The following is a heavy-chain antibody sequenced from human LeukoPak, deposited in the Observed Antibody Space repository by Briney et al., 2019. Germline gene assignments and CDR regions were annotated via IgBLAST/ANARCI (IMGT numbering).Heavy chain of an antibody. Sequence: GASVKVSCKASGGTFSSYAISWVRQAPGQGLEWMGGIIPIFGTTNYAQKFQGRVTITADESTSTAYMELSSLRSEDTAVYYCARTGDYTESDPWGQGTLVTVSS. D-gene: IGHD4-11*01. V-gene: IGHV1-69*01. CDR1: GGTFSSYA. CDR3: ARTGDYTESDP. CDR2: IIPIFGTT. J-gene: IGHJ5*02.